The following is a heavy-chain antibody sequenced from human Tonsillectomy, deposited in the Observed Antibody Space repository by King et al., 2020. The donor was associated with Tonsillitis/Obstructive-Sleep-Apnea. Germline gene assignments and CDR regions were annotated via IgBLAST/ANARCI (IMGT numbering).Heavy chain of an antibody. V-gene: IGHV5-51*01. D-gene: IGHD4-17*01. CDR2: IYPGDSDT. CDR1: GYSFTNYW. CDR3: ARHSPHDFGDYEGAFDI. J-gene: IGHJ3*02. Sequence: QLVQSGAEVKKPGESLKISCKGFGYSFTNYWIGWVRQMPGKGLEWMGIIYPGDSDTRNSPSFQGQVTMSADKSVSTAYLQWSSLKASDTGMYYCARHSPHDFGDYEGAFDIWGQGTMVTVFS.